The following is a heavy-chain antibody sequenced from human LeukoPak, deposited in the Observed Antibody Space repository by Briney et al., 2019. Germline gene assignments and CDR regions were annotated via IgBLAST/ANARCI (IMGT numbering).Heavy chain of an antibody. CDR2: ISSSSSTI. J-gene: IGHJ6*03. Sequence: GGSLRLSCAASGFPFSNHAMSWVRQAPGKGLEWVSYISSSSSTIYYADSVKGRFTISRDNAKNSLYLQMNSLRAEDTAVYYCARDYYDILTGWGYYMDVWGKGTTVTVSS. V-gene: IGHV3-48*01. CDR1: GFPFSNHA. D-gene: IGHD3-9*01. CDR3: ARDYYDILTGWGYYMDV.